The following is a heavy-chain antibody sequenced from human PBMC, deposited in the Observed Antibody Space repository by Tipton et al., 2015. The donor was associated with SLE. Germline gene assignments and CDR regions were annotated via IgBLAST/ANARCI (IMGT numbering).Heavy chain of an antibody. J-gene: IGHJ4*02. V-gene: IGHV4-39*07. CDR1: GDSISSSLSF. CDR3: AREQTDAYTYGPIDY. D-gene: IGHD5-18*01. Sequence: TLSLTCTVSGDSISSSLSFWGWIRQTPGKGLEWIATFHDGGRTYSNPSLKSRVTISVDPSKNQFSLKLTSVTAADTSVYYCAREQTDAYTYGPIDYWGQGTLVTVSS. CDR2: FHDGGRT.